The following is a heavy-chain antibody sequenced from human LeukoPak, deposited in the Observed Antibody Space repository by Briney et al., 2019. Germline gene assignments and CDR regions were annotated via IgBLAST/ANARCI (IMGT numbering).Heavy chain of an antibody. V-gene: IGHV3-7*03. D-gene: IGHD6-25*01. CDR3: ARVDSTGIDY. Sequence: GGSLRLSCAASGFTLSGYFMSWVRQAPGKGLEWVANIKQDGSEKYYVDSVKGRFTISRDNAKNSLYLQMNSLRAEDTAVYYCARVDSTGIDYWGQGTLVTVSS. CDR1: GFTLSGYF. J-gene: IGHJ4*02. CDR2: IKQDGSEK.